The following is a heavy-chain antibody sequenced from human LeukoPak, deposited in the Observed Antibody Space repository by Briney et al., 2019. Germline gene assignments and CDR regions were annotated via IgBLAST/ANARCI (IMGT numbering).Heavy chain of an antibody. J-gene: IGHJ4*02. Sequence: AETLSLTCAVYGGSFSDYYWSWIRQPPGKGLEWIGEINHSGNTNYNPSLKSRVTISVDTSKNQFSLKLSSVTAADTAVYYCARGEDCNSSWKFGYWGQGTLVTVSS. CDR1: GGSFSDYY. V-gene: IGHV4-34*01. D-gene: IGHD6-13*01. CDR3: ARGEDCNSSWKFGY. CDR2: INHSGNT.